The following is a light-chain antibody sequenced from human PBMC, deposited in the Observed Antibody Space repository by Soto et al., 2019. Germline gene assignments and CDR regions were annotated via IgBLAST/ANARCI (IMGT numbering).Light chain of an antibody. CDR2: EVT. CDR3: CSYAGNSEV. V-gene: IGLV2-23*02. CDR1: SGDVGSYNL. Sequence: QSVLTQPASVSGSPGQSITIPCAGTSGDVGSYNLVSWYQQHPGKAPKLLIYEVTERPSGVSNRFPGSKSGNTASLTISGLQPDDEADYYCCSYAGNSEVFGTGTKVTGL. J-gene: IGLJ1*01.